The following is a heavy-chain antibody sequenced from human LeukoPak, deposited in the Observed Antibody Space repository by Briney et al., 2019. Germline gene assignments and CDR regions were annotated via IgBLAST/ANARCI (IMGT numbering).Heavy chain of an antibody. Sequence: PSETLSLTCTVSGGSIGSSAYSWGWIRQPPGKGLEWIGSISYTGTTYYNPSLKSRVTISVDTSKNQFSLKLSSVTAADTAVYYCARGEIAVAATDYWGQGTLVTVSS. V-gene: IGHV4-39*07. J-gene: IGHJ4*02. CDR2: ISYTGTT. CDR3: ARGEIAVAATDY. CDR1: GGSIGSSAYS. D-gene: IGHD6-19*01.